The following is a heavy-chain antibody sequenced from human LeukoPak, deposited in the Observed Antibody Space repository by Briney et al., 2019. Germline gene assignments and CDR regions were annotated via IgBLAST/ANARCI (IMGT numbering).Heavy chain of an antibody. J-gene: IGHJ4*02. CDR2: IRSKAYGGTT. D-gene: IGHD4-17*01. CDR1: GFTFGDYA. V-gene: IGHV3-49*03. CDR3: TPDYGDYVVHY. Sequence: QTGGSLRLSCTASGFTFGDYAMSWFRQAPGKGLEWVGFIRSKAYGGTTEYAASVKGRFTISRDDSKSIAYLQMSSLKTEDTAVYYCTPDYGDYVVHYWGQGTLVTVSS.